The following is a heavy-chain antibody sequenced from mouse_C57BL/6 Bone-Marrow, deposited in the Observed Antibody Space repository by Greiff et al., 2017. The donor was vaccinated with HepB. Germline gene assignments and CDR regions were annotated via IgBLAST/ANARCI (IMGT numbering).Heavy chain of an antibody. V-gene: IGHV1-81*01. Sequence: QVQLKQSGAELARPGASVKLSCKASGYTFTSYGISWVKQRTGQGLEWIGEIYPRSGNTYYNEKFKGKATLTADKSSSTAYMGLRRLTSENSAVYFCAREGYYFDYWGQGTTLTVSS. CDR1: GYTFTSYG. CDR3: AREGYYFDY. CDR2: IYPRSGNT. J-gene: IGHJ2*01.